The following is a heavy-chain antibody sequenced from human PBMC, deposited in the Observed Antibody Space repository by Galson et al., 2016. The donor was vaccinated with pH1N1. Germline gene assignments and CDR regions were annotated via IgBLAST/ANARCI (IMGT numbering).Heavy chain of an antibody. CDR2: IYPGDSDT. CDR1: EYRFDKHW. V-gene: IGHV5-51*03. D-gene: IGHD3-16*01. Sequence: QSGAEVKKPGESLKISCQGSEYRFDKHWIAWVRQMPGKGLECMGFIYPGDSDTRYSPSFQGLVTISADKSIGTAYLQWCSLKAPDSAMYFCARLPYSYGYADYWGQGTLVTVSS. CDR3: ARLPYSYGYADY. J-gene: IGHJ4*02.